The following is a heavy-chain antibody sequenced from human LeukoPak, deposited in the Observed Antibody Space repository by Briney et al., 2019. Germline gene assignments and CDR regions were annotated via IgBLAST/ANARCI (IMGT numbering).Heavy chain of an antibody. V-gene: IGHV3-72*01. CDR1: GFTVSDHY. J-gene: IGHJ3*02. D-gene: IGHD3-22*01. Sequence: GGSLRLSCVASGFTVSDHYVDWVRQAPGKGLEWVGRNRDKSKSYTTDYAASVRGRFTISRDDSKNSLYLQMYSLKTEDTAVYFCTRPSYYDSRGYSTNGFDIWGQGTMVTVSS. CDR2: NRDKSKSYTT. CDR3: TRPSYYDSRGYSTNGFDI.